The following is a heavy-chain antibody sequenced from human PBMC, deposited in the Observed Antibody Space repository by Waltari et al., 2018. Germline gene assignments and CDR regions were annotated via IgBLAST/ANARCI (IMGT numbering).Heavy chain of an antibody. D-gene: IGHD2-2*01. CDR3: ARAAVPAVIYLGLDYMDV. CDR1: GFTFSSYW. J-gene: IGHJ6*03. Sequence: EVQLVESGGGLVQPGGSLRLSCAASGFTFSSYWMHWVRQAPGKGLVWVSRIKMNESSTDYADSVKGQLPISRDNAKNTLYLQMNGLRAEDPAVYYCARAAVPAVIYLGLDYMDVGGKGTTVTIS. V-gene: IGHV3-74*01. CDR2: IKMNESST.